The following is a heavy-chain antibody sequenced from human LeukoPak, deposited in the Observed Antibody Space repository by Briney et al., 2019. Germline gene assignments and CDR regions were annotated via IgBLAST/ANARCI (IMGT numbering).Heavy chain of an antibody. V-gene: IGHV4-61*01. D-gene: IGHD3-10*01. J-gene: IGHJ4*02. CDR1: GGSVSSGSYY. CDR3: ARAYGSGSPNDY. Sequence: SETLSLTCTVSGGSVSSGSYYWSWIRQPPGKGLEWIGYIYYSGSTNYNPSLKSRVTISVDTSKNQFSLKLSSVTAADTAVYYCARAYGSGSPNDYWAREPWSPSPQ. CDR2: IYYSGST.